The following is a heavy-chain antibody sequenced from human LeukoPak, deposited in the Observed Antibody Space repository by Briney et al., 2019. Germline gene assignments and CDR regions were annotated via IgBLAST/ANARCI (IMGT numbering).Heavy chain of an antibody. Sequence: SETLSLTCGVSGGSITQTNYWTWVRQPPGRGLEWIGEVNLQGSTNYNPSLMGRVAISVDKSENHVSLQLTSVTAADTAVYYCARGLYDSSWYYLDYWGQGTLVTVSS. D-gene: IGHD3-22*01. CDR2: VNLQGST. CDR1: GGSITQTNY. V-gene: IGHV4-4*02. CDR3: ARGLYDSSWYYLDY. J-gene: IGHJ4*02.